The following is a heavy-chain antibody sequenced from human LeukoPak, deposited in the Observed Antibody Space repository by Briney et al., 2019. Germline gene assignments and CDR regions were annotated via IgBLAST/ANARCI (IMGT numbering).Heavy chain of an antibody. CDR3: ARGGSTSYREFLYNWFDP. J-gene: IGHJ5*02. D-gene: IGHD3-10*01. CDR2: IYYSGST. V-gene: IGHV4-59*01. Sequence: SETLSLTCTASGVSISSYYWSWIRQPPGKGLEWIGYIYYSGSTNYNPSLKSRVTISVDTSKNQFSLKLSSVTAADTAVYYCARGGSTSYREFLYNWFDPWGQGTLVTVSS. CDR1: GVSISSYY.